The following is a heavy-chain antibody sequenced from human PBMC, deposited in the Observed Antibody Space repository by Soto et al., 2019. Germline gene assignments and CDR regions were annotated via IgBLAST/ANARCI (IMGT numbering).Heavy chain of an antibody. J-gene: IGHJ6*02. CDR2: INHSGST. CDR1: GGSFSGYY. V-gene: IGHV4-34*01. D-gene: IGHD6-6*01. Sequence: SETLSLTCAVYGGSFSGYYWSWIRQPPGKGLEWIGEINHSGSTNYNPSLKSRVTISVDTSKNQFSLGRSFVTAADTAVYYCVRGQLVLGSGGGGVSKNYYYYGMDVWGQGTTVTVSS. CDR3: VRGQLVLGSGGGGVSKNYYYYGMDV.